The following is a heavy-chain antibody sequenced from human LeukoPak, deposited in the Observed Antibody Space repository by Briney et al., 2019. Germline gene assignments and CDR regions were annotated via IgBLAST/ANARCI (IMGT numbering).Heavy chain of an antibody. CDR3: AKVRGNVEASNFPDY. Sequence: PGGSLRLSCAVSGFTFSTYGMHWVRQAPGKGLEWVAVILYDGSNRHYADSVKGRFTISRDNSKNTLYLQMNSLRAEDTAVYYCAKVRGNVEASNFPDYWGQGTLVTVTS. J-gene: IGHJ4*02. V-gene: IGHV3-30*18. D-gene: IGHD1-26*01. CDR1: GFTFSTYG. CDR2: ILYDGSNR.